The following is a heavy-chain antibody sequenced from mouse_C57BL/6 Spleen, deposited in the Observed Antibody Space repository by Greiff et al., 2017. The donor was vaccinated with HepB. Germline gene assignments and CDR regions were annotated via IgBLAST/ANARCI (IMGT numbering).Heavy chain of an antibody. J-gene: IGHJ2*01. Sequence: QVQLQQSGPELVKPGASVKISCKASGYAFSSSWMNWVKQRPGKGLEWIGRIYPGDGDTNYNGKFKGKATLTADKSSSTAYMQRSSLTSEDSAVYFYARGDSSGYGDYWGQGTTLTVSS. V-gene: IGHV1-82*01. D-gene: IGHD3-2*02. CDR1: GYAFSSSW. CDR3: ARGDSSGYGDY. CDR2: IYPGDGDT.